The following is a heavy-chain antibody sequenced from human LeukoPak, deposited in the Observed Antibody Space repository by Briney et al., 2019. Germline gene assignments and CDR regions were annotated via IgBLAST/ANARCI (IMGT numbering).Heavy chain of an antibody. CDR2: INPNSGGT. CDR1: GYTFTGYY. CDR3: ARDRRRSSTQTGWFDP. J-gene: IGHJ5*02. D-gene: IGHD2-2*01. Sequence: GASVKVSCKASGYTFTGYYMHWVRQAPGQGLEWMGWINPNSGGTNYAQKFQGRVTMTRDTSISTAYMELSRLGSDDTAVYYCARDRRRSSTQTGWFDPWGQGTLVTVSS. V-gene: IGHV1-2*02.